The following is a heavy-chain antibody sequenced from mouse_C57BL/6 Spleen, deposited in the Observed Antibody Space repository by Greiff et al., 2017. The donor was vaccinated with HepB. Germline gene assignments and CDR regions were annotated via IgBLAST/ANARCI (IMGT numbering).Heavy chain of an antibody. J-gene: IGHJ1*03. CDR1: GYAFSSYW. D-gene: IGHD3-2*02. V-gene: IGHV1-80*01. CDR3: ARERLGIGYFDV. CDR2: IYPGDGDT. Sequence: QVHVKQSGAELVKPGASVKISCKASGYAFSSYWMNWVKQRPGKGLEWIGQIYPGDGDTNYNGKFKGKATLTADKSSSTAYMQLSSLASEDSAVYFCARERLGIGYFDVWGTGTTVSVSS.